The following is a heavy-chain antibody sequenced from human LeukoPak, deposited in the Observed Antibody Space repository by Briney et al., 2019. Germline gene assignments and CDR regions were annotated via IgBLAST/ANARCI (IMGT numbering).Heavy chain of an antibody. CDR2: INSDGSST. J-gene: IGHJ4*02. CDR3: ARDWSYSLYY. D-gene: IGHD2-21*01. Sequence: GGSLRLSCAASGFTFSSYWMHWVRQAPGKGLVWVLRINSDGSSTSYADSVKGRFTISRDNAKNTLYLQMNSLRAEDTAVYYCARDWSYSLYYWGQGTLVTVSS. V-gene: IGHV3-74*01. CDR1: GFTFSSYW.